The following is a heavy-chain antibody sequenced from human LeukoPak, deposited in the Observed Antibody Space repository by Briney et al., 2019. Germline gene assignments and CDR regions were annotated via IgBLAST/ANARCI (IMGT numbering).Heavy chain of an antibody. D-gene: IGHD2-2*01. Sequence: NPSETLSLTCTVSGGSISSSSYYWGWIRQPPGKGLEWIGCIYYSGSTYYNPSLKSRVTISVDTSKNHFSLKLSSVTAADTAVYYCARDTYCSSTSCHANWFDPWGQGTLVTVSS. J-gene: IGHJ5*02. CDR1: GGSISSSSYY. V-gene: IGHV4-39*07. CDR3: ARDTYCSSTSCHANWFDP. CDR2: IYYSGST.